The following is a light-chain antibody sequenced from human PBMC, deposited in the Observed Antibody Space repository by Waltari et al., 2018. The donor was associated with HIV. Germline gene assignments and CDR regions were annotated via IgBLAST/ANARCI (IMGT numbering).Light chain of an antibody. Sequence: LTQPASVSGSPGQSITISCTGTSSDVGGYKYVSWYQQHPGKAPKLMIYDVSNRPSGVSNRFSGSKSGNTASLTISGLQAEDEADYYCSSYTSSSTYVFGTGTKVTVL. J-gene: IGLJ1*01. V-gene: IGLV2-14*03. CDR3: SSYTSSSTYV. CDR2: DVS. CDR1: SSDVGGYKY.